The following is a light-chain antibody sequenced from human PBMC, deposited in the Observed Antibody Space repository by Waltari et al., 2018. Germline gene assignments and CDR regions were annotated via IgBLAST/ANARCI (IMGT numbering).Light chain of an antibody. J-gene: IGKJ1*01. CDR1: QSVGRS. V-gene: IGKV3-20*01. CDR2: GAS. Sequence: EIVLTQSPGTLSLSPGERATLSCRASQSVGRSLAWYQQKPGQAPMLLIYGASSRATGIQDRVRGSGSGTDFSHTISRLEPEDVAVYYCQHYVRLPATFGQGTKVEIK. CDR3: QHYVRLPAT.